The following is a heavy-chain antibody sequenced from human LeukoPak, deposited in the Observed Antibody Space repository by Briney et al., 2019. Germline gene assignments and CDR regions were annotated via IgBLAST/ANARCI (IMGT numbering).Heavy chain of an antibody. CDR3: ARLYYDFWSGFDY. CDR1: GGSISSYY. CDR2: IYYSGST. D-gene: IGHD3-3*01. V-gene: IGHV4-59*01. J-gene: IGHJ4*02. Sequence: SETLSLTCTVSGGSISSYYWSWIRQPPGKGLEWIGYIYYSGSTNYNPSLKSRVTISVDTSKNQFSLKLSSVTAADTAVYHCARLYYDFWSGFDYWGQGTLVTVSS.